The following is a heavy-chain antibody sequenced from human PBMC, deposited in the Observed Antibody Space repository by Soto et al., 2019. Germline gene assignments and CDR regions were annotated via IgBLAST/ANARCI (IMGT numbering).Heavy chain of an antibody. Sequence: SGPTLVNPTQTLTLTCTFSGFSLSTSGMCVSWIRQPPGKALEWLARIDWDDDKYYSTSLKTRLTISKDTSKNQVVLTMTNMDPVDTATYYCARIRGDCSSTSCYYPWFDPWGQGTLVTVSS. D-gene: IGHD2-2*01. V-gene: IGHV2-70*11. CDR3: ARIRGDCSSTSCYYPWFDP. J-gene: IGHJ5*02. CDR2: IDWDDDK. CDR1: GFSLSTSGMC.